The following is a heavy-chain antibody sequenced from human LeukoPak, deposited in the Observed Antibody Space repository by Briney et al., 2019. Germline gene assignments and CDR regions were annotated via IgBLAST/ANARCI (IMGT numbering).Heavy chain of an antibody. D-gene: IGHD6-19*01. CDR2: ISSSSSYI. V-gene: IGHV3-21*01. CDR3: ARAGAVAGTDFDY. J-gene: IGHJ4*02. Sequence: GGSLRLSCAASGFTFSSYSMNWVRQAPGKGLEWVSSISSSSSYIYCADSVKGRFTISRDNAKNSLYLQMNSLRAEDTAVYYCARAGAVAGTDFDYWGQGTLVTVSS. CDR1: GFTFSSYS.